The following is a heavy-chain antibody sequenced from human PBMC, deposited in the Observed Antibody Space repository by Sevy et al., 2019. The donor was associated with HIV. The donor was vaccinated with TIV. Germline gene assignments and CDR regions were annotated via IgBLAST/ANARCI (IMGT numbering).Heavy chain of an antibody. V-gene: IGHV3-15*01. J-gene: IGHJ6*02. CDR2: IKTKSDGGTI. D-gene: IGHD2-8*02. Sequence: GGSLRLSCAASGFTFSYAWMSWVRQAPGKGLEWVGRIKTKSDGGTIDYAAPVKGRFTISRDDSKNTLYLQMNSLKTDDTGIYYCNTDPIIVLLVTDGMDVWGQGTTVTVSS. CDR3: NTDPIIVLLVTDGMDV. CDR1: GFTFSYAW.